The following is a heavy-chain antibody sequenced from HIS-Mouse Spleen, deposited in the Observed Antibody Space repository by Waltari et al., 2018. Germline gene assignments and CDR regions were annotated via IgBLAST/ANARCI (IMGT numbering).Heavy chain of an antibody. D-gene: IGHD6-13*01. V-gene: IGHV4-39*07. CDR3: AREIPYSSSWYDWYFDL. J-gene: IGHJ2*01. Sequence: QLQLQESGPGLVKPSETLSLTCTVSGGSISSSSYYWGWIRQPPGKGLEGIGSFDYSGSTYSNPSLKSRVTISVDTSKNQFSLKLSSVTAADTAVYYCAREIPYSSSWYDWYFDLWGRGTLVTVSS. CDR2: FDYSGST. CDR1: GGSISSSSYY.